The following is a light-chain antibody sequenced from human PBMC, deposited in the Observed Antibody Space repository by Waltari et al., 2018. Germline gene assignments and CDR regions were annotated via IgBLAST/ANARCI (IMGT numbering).Light chain of an antibody. CDR3: ASWDDKLNAWV. Sequence: QSVVTQPPSASETPGQRVTISCSGSSSHIGNNHVYWYHQVPGTAPKLLVHTNNARPSGVPARFTGSKSGTSASLAIYGLRSEDEADYYCASWDDKLNAWVIGGGTRLTVL. V-gene: IGLV1-47*01. CDR2: TNN. J-gene: IGLJ3*02. CDR1: SSHIGNNH.